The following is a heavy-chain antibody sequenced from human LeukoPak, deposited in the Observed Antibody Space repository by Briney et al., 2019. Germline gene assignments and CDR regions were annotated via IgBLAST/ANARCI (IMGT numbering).Heavy chain of an antibody. CDR2: MNPNSGNT. J-gene: IGHJ4*02. CDR3: ARGRKWLSNTLNY. V-gene: IGHV1-8*01. Sequence: ASVKVSCKASGYTFTSSDINWVRQAPGQGLEWMGWMNPNSGNTGYAQKFQGRVTMTRNTSISTAYMELSSLRSEDTAVYYCARGRKWLSNTLNYWGQGTLVTVSS. D-gene: IGHD3-22*01. CDR1: GYTFTSSD.